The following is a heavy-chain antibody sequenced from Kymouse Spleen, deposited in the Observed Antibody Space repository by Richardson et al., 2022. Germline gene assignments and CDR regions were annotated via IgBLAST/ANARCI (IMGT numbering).Heavy chain of an antibody. D-gene: IGHD3-10*01. CDR1: GFTVSSNY. CDR3: ARAGGMVRGVNYYYYGMDV. CDR2: IYSCGST. J-gene: IGHJ6*02. Sequence: EVQLVESGGGLIQPGGSLRLSCAASGFTVSSNYMSWVRQAPGKGLEWVSVIYSCGSTYYADSVKGRFTISRDNSKNTLYLQMNSLRAEDTAVYYCARAGGMVRGVNYYYYGMDVWGQGTTVTVSS. V-gene: IGHV3-66*03.